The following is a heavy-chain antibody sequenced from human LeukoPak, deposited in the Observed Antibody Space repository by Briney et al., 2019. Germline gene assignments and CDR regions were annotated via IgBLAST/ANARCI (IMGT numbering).Heavy chain of an antibody. CDR2: IWYDGSNK. CDR1: GFTFSSYG. V-gene: IGHV3-33*01. J-gene: IGHJ3*02. CDR3: ARGTTDIVADISDAFDI. D-gene: IGHD5-12*01. Sequence: PGGSLRLSCAASGFTFSSYGMHWVRQAPGKGLEWVAVIWYDGSNKYYADSVKGRFIISRDNSKNTLYVQMNSLRAEDTAVYYCARGTTDIVADISDAFDIWGQGSVVTVSS.